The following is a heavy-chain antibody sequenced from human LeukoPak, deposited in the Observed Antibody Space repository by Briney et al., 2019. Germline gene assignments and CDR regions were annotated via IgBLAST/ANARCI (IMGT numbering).Heavy chain of an antibody. J-gene: IGHJ6*02. V-gene: IGHV3-21*01. D-gene: IGHD4-23*01. CDR3: ARGGGNSYYYYGMDV. Sequence: GGSLRLSCAASGFTFSSYTMNWVRQAPGKGLEWVSCISSSSSYIYYADSVKGRFTISRDNTKNSLILQMDSLIAEDTAVYYCARGGGNSYYYYGMDVWGQGTTVTVSS. CDR2: ISSSSSYI. CDR1: GFTFSSYT.